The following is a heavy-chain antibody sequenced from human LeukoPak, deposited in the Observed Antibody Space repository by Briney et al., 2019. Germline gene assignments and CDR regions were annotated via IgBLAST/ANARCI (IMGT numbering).Heavy chain of an antibody. J-gene: IGHJ6*03. CDR2: IKYDGSEK. Sequence: GGSLRLSCAASGFTLSSYWMSWVRQAPGKGLEWVANIKYDGSEKDYVDSVKGRFTISRDNAKNSLYLQMNSLRAEDTAVYYCAKTGRDYYYYYYMDVWGKGATVTVSS. V-gene: IGHV3-7*01. D-gene: IGHD3-10*01. CDR1: GFTLSSYW. CDR3: AKTGRDYYYYYYMDV.